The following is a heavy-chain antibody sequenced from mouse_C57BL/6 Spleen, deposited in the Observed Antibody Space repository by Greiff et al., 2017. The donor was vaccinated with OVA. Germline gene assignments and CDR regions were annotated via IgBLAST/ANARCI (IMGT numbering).Heavy chain of an antibody. D-gene: IGHD2-4*01. CDR2: IDPSDSYT. Sequence: QVQLKQPGAELVKPGASVKLSCKASGYTFTSYWMQWVKQRPGQGLEWIGEIDPSDSYTNYNQKFKGKATLTVDTSSSTAYMQLSSLTSEDSAVYYCARRYSYDYLPDYWGQGTTLTVSS. CDR3: ARRYSYDYLPDY. CDR1: GYTFTSYW. J-gene: IGHJ2*01. V-gene: IGHV1-50*01.